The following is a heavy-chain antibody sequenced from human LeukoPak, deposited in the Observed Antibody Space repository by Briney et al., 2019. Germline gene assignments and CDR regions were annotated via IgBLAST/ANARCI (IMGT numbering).Heavy chain of an antibody. J-gene: IGHJ5*01. CDR2: IYYSGST. D-gene: IGHD1-26*01. CDR3: ASQITSGTYWPAFDS. CDR1: GASISSSSYC. V-gene: IGHV4-39*01. Sequence: PSGTLSLTCTVSGASISSSSYCWGWIRQPPGKGLQWIGNIYYSGSTHYNPSLKSRVTISVDTSKNQFSLKLSSVTAADRAVYFCASQITSGTYWPAFDSWGQGTLVTVSS.